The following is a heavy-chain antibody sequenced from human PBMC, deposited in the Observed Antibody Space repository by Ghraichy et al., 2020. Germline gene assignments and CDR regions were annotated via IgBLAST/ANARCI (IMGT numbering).Heavy chain of an antibody. Sequence: SETLSLTCAVYGGSFSGYYWSWIRQPPGKGLEWIGEINHSGSTNYNPSLKSRVTISVDTSKNQFSLKLSSVTAADTAVYYCARGTVATMPYYYYYMDVWGKGTTVTVSS. D-gene: IGHD5-12*01. V-gene: IGHV4-34*01. J-gene: IGHJ6*03. CDR2: INHSGST. CDR1: GGSFSGYY. CDR3: ARGTVATMPYYYYYMDV.